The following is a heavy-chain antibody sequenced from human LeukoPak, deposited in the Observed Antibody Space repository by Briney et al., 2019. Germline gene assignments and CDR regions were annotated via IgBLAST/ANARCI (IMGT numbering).Heavy chain of an antibody. D-gene: IGHD4-17*01. J-gene: IGHJ3*01. V-gene: IGHV3-23*01. CDR3: AKDPNGDFIGAFDF. Sequence: GGSLRLSCAASGFTFDDYAMIWVRQAPEKGLEWVSAITGSGGGTYYADSVKGRFTISRDNSKNTLYLQMNGLRADDTAVYYCAKDPNGDFIGAFDFWGQGTMVTVSS. CDR1: GFTFDDYA. CDR2: ITGSGGGT.